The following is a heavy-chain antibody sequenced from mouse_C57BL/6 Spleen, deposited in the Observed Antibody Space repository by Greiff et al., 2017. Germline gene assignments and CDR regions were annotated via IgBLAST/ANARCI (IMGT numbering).Heavy chain of an antibody. CDR2: IDPANGNT. D-gene: IGHD3-3*01. J-gene: IGHJ2*01. V-gene: IGHV14-3*01. CDR3: ARWSWDRDYFDY. Sequence: EVKVVESVAELVRPGASVKLSCTASGFNIKNTYMHWVKQRPEQGLEWIGRIDPANGNTKYAPKFQGKATITADTSSNTAYLQLSSLTSEDTAIYYCARWSWDRDYFDYWGQGTTLTVSS. CDR1: GFNIKNTY.